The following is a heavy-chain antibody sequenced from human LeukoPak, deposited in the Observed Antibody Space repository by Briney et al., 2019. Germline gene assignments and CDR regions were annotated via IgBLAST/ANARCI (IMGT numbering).Heavy chain of an antibody. V-gene: IGHV1-2*02. J-gene: IGHJ4*02. CDR1: GYTFTGYY. CDR3: ARGSAGTYCSGGSCYSDY. CDR2: INLSSGAT. Sequence: ASVKVSCKASGYTFTGYYMYWVRQAPGQGLEWMGWINLSSGATNYAQKFQGRVTMTRDTSISTAYMEVRRLTSDDTAVYYCARGSAGTYCSGGSCYSDYWGQGTLVTVSS. D-gene: IGHD2-15*01.